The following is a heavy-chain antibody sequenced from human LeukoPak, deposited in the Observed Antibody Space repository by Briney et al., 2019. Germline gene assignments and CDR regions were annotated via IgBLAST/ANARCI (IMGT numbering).Heavy chain of an antibody. V-gene: IGHV1-18*04. CDR2: INTYNYNT. CDR3: ARAGTTVRTVTGTMVHWFDP. Sequence: ASVKVSCKASRYIFTSFYMHWVRQAPGQGLEWMGWINTYNYNTNYAQSLQGRVTMTTDTSTSTAYMELQSLRSDDTAVYYCARAGTTVRTVTGTMVHWFDPWGQGTLVTVSS. D-gene: IGHD3-10*01. CDR1: RYIFTSFY. J-gene: IGHJ5*02.